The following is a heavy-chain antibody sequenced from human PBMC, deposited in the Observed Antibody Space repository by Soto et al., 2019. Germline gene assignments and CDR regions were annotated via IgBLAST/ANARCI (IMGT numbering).Heavy chain of an antibody. CDR3: AKDQDYYDSSGYYYFDY. D-gene: IGHD3-22*01. CDR2: ISYDGSNK. V-gene: IGHV3-30*18. J-gene: IGHJ4*02. Sequence: QVQLVESGGGVVQPGRSLRLSCAASGFTFSSYGMHWVRQAPGKGLEWVAVISYDGSNKYYADSVKGRFTISRDNSKNTLYLQMNSLRAEDTSVYYCAKDQDYYDSSGYYYFDYWGQGTLVTVFS. CDR1: GFTFSSYG.